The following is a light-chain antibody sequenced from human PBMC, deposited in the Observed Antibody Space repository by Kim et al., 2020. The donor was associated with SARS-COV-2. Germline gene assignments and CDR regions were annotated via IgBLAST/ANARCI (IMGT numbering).Light chain of an antibody. J-gene: IGKJ1*01. CDR3: QKYSTAPWT. Sequence: ASVEDRFTITCRASQGISNYLVWYQQKPGKVPKVLIYPASTLQSGVPSRFSGSGSGTEFTLTISSLQPEDAATYYCQKYSTAPWTFGQGTKVDIK. CDR2: PAS. V-gene: IGKV1-27*01. CDR1: QGISNY.